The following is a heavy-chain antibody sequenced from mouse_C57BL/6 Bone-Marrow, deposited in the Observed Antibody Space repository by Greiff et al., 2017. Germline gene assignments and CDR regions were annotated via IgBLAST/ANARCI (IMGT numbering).Heavy chain of an antibody. J-gene: IGHJ2*01. V-gene: IGHV10-1*01. CDR2: IRSKSNNYAT. CDR1: GFSFNTYA. CDR3: VRDSNGFFDY. D-gene: IGHD2-5*01. Sequence: EVQLQESGGGLVQPKGSLKLSCAASGFSFNTYAMNWVRQAPGKGLEWVARIRSKSNNYATYYADSVKDRFTISRDDSESMLYLQMNNLKTEDTAMYYCVRDSNGFFDYWGQGTTLTVSS.